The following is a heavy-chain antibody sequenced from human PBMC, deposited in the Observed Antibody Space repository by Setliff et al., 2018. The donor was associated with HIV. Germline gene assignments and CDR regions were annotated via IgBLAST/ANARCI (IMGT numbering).Heavy chain of an antibody. CDR2: IYASGST. Sequence: SETLSLTCTVSGGSLSSYYWNWIRQPAGMGLEWIGRIYASGSTNYDPSLKSRVTMSVDTSKNQFSLNLSSVIAADTAVYYCANLQSGSDYWGQGTLVTVSS. CDR3: ANLQSGSDY. V-gene: IGHV4-4*07. D-gene: IGHD1-1*01. CDR1: GGSLSSYY. J-gene: IGHJ4*02.